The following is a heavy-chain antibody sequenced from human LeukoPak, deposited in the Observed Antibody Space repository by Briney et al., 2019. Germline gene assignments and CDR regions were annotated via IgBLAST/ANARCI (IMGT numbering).Heavy chain of an antibody. J-gene: IGHJ4*02. Sequence: GGSLRLSCAASGFTFSNFGMSWVRQAPGRGLEWVSGISGGGDTTYYAESVKGRFTISRDNSKNRLFLQMNSLSAEDTAVYYCAKTNGYSDYWGQGTLVAVSS. CDR3: AKTNGYSDY. D-gene: IGHD3-22*01. CDR1: GFTFSNFG. V-gene: IGHV3-23*01. CDR2: ISGGGDTT.